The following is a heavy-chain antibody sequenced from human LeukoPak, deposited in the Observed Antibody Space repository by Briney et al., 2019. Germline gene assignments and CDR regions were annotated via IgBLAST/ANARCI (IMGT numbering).Heavy chain of an antibody. CDR1: GGSISSYY. D-gene: IGHD3-9*01. Sequence: SETLSLTCTVSGGSISSYYWSWIRQPPGKGLEWIGYIYYSGSTNYNPSLKSRVTISVDTSKNQFSLKLSSVTAADTAVYHCARHADILTGFPFDYWGQGTLVTVSS. V-gene: IGHV4-59*08. CDR3: ARHADILTGFPFDY. CDR2: IYYSGST. J-gene: IGHJ4*02.